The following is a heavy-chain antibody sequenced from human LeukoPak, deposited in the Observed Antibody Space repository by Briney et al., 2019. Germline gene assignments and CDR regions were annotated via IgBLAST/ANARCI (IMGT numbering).Heavy chain of an antibody. CDR2: ISSSSSYI. V-gene: IGHV3-21*01. CDR1: GFTFSSYS. J-gene: IGHJ4*02. CDR3: AREDLICSSTSCQLDY. Sequence: KAGGSLRLSCAASGFTFSSYSMNWVRQAPGKGLEWVSSISSSSSYIYYADSVKGRFTISRDNAKNSLYLQMNSLRAEDTAVYYCAREDLICSSTSCQLDYWGQGTLVTVSS. D-gene: IGHD2-2*01.